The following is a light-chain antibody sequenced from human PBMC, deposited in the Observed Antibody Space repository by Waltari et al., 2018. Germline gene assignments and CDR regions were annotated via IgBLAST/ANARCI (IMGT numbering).Light chain of an antibody. V-gene: IGLV2-23*02. CDR2: EVD. J-gene: IGLJ2*01. CDR3: SSYTYGGPWV. Sequence: SALTQPASVSASPGQSIPISCTGSSRDIGSYALVAWYQQNPGKAPHLFLYEVDKRPSWVSYRFSGSKAGHAASLTVAGLQPEDEGHYFCSSYTYGGPWVFGGGTLLTVL. CDR1: SRDIGSYAL.